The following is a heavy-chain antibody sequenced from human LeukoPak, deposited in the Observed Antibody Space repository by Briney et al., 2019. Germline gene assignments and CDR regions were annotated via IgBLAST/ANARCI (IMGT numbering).Heavy chain of an antibody. J-gene: IGHJ4*02. CDR3: ARDSEMATMN. CDR2: IYYSGST. CDR1: GGSISSGDYS. V-gene: IGHV4-30-4*07. D-gene: IGHD5-24*01. Sequence: SQTLSLTCAVSGGSISSGDYSWSWIRQPPGKSLEWIGYIYYSGSTNYNPSLKSRVTISVDTSKNQFSLKLSSVTAADTAVYYCARDSEMATMNWGQGTLVTVFS.